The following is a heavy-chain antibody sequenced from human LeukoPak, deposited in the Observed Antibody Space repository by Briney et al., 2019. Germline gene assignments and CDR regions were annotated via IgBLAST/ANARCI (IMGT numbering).Heavy chain of an antibody. Sequence: GGCLRLSCAASGFTFSSYDMHWVRQATGKGLEWVSAIGTAGDTYYPGSVKGRFTISRENAKNSLYLHMNCLRAGDTAVYYCARSTYYYDSSGYSPDYYYGMDVWGQGTTVTVSS. CDR3: ARSTYYYDSSGYSPDYYYGMDV. CDR1: GFTFSSYD. V-gene: IGHV3-13*01. J-gene: IGHJ6*02. CDR2: IGTAGDT. D-gene: IGHD3-22*01.